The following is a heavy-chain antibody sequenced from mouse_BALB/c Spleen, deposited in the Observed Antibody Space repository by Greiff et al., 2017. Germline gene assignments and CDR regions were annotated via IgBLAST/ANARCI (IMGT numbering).Heavy chain of an antibody. CDR2: ISSGSSTI. CDR1: GFTFSSFG. V-gene: IGHV5-17*02. Sequence: EVHLVESGGGLVQPGGSRKLSCAASGFTFSSFGMHWVRQAPEKGLEWVAYISSGSSTIYYADTVKGRFTISRDNPKNTLFLQMTSLRSEDTAMYYCARTYYRYDGFAYWGQGTLVTVSA. CDR3: ARTYYRYDGFAY. J-gene: IGHJ3*01. D-gene: IGHD2-14*01.